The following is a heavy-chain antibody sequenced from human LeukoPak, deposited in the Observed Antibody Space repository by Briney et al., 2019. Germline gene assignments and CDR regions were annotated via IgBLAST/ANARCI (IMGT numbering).Heavy chain of an antibody. J-gene: IGHJ4*02. CDR1: GGSISSSSYY. Sequence: SETLSLTCTVSGGSISSSSYYWGWIRQPPGKGLEWIGSIYYSGSTYYNPSLKSRVTISVDTSKNQFSLKLSSVTAADTAVYYCARDDIAAALLDWGQGTLVTVSS. CDR3: ARDDIAAALLD. CDR2: IYYSGST. D-gene: IGHD6-13*01. V-gene: IGHV4-39*02.